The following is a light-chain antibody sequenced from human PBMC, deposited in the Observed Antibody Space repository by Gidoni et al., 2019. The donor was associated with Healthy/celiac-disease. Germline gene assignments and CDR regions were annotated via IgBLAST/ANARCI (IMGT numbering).Light chain of an antibody. CDR1: QCISSW. V-gene: IGKV1-5*03. CDR3: QQYNSYSCS. J-gene: IGKJ2*04. Sequence: DIQMTQSPSTLSASVGDRVTITCRASQCISSWLAWYQQKPGKAPKLLIYKGSSLESGVPSRFSGSGSGTEFTLTISSLQPDDFATYYCQQYNSYSCSFGQGTKLEIK. CDR2: KGS.